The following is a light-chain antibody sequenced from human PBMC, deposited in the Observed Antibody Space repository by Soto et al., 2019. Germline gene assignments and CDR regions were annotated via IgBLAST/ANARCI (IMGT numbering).Light chain of an antibody. V-gene: IGKV3-20*01. CDR1: QSVSSNY. J-gene: IGKJ4*01. Sequence: EIVLTQSPGILSLSPGERATLSCRASQSVSSNYLVWFQQKPGQAPRLVNYDASTRATGIPDRFSGSGSGTDFTLTISGLEPEDLAVYYCYQFGRAPLTFGGGTKVDIK. CDR2: DAS. CDR3: YQFGRAPLT.